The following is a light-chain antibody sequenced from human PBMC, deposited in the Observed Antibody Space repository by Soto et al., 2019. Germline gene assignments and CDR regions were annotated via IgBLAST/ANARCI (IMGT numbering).Light chain of an antibody. J-gene: IGLJ2*01. CDR2: STT. CDR1: TGAVTSGYY. V-gene: IGLV7-43*01. Sequence: QAVVTQEPSLTVSPGGTVTLTCGSSTGAVTSGYYPNWFQQKPGQPPRALIYSTTYKHSWTPARFSGSLLGGKAALTLSGVQPEDEADYYCLLYYGGGVVFGGGTKLTVV. CDR3: LLYYGGGVV.